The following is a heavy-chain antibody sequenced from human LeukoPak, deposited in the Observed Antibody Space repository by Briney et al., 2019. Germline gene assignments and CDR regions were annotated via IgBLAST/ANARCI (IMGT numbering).Heavy chain of an antibody. J-gene: IGHJ5*01. CDR3: ARDLWNFYDDSGYNRDFDS. CDR2: IGTYGGDT. V-gene: IGHV1-18*01. Sequence: VASVKVSCKATSRISWVRQAPGQGLEWMGWIGTYGGDTYYAQKFQGRITVTTDASTSTAYMELRNLRSDDTAVYYCARDLWNFYDDSGYNRDFDSWGQGTLVTVSS. D-gene: IGHD3-22*01. CDR1: TSR.